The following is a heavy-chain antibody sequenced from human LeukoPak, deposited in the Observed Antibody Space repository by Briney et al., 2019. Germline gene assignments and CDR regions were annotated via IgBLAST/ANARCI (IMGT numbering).Heavy chain of an antibody. D-gene: IGHD3-3*01. CDR3: ARGAVRYYEFWSGYSDNWFDP. CDR2: IIPIFGIT. V-gene: IGHV1-69*13. CDR1: RGTLSNHA. J-gene: IGHJ5*02. Sequence: SVKVSCKASRGTLSNHAVSGVRQAPGQGREWMGGIIPIFGITNYAHKFQGRVTITADESTSTAYMELSSLRYEDTAFCYCARGAVRYYEFWSGYSDNWFDPRGKGTLVTVSS.